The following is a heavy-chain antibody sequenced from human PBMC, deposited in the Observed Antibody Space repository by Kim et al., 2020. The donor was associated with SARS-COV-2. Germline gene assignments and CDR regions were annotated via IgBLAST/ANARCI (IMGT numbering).Heavy chain of an antibody. J-gene: IGHJ4*02. CDR2: ISSSSSYI. CDR1: GFTFSSYS. CDR3: ARERPTRYSSGGNGRPFDY. D-gene: IGHD6-19*01. V-gene: IGHV3-21*01. Sequence: GGSLRLSCAASGFTFSSYSMNWVRQAPGKGLEWVSSISSSSSYIYYADSVKGRFTISRDNAKNSLYLQMNSLRAEDTAVYYCARERPTRYSSGGNGRPFDYWGQGTLVTVSS.